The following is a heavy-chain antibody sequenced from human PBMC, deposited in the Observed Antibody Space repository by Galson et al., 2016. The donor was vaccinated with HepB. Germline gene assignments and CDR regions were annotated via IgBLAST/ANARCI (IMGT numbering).Heavy chain of an antibody. D-gene: IGHD3-9*01. J-gene: IGHJ5*02. V-gene: IGHV1-69*13. CDR3: SRVSDYSGMGINGWFDP. Sequence: SVKVSCKASGGSFRNSAISWVRQAPGQGLEWMGGIIPIFGTATYGERFQGGVTIPADYSTTTAYMELNGLGSEDPAVYYCSRVSDYSGMGINGWFDPWGQGTLVIVSS. CDR2: IIPIFGTA. CDR1: GGSFRNSA.